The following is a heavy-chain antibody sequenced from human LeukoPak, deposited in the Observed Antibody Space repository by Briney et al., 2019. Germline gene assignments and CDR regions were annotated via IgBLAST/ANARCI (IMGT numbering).Heavy chain of an antibody. J-gene: IGHJ4*02. V-gene: IGHV4-39*01. CDR3: ARDRSSYFDY. Sequence: LETLSLTCTVSRGSISRNNYYWGWIRHPPGEGLEWIGSIYNSGSTYYNPSLKSRVTISVDTSKNQFALKLSSVTAADTAVYYCARDRSSYFDYWGQGTLVTVSS. CDR1: RGSISRNNYY. CDR2: IYNSGST. D-gene: IGHD1-14*01.